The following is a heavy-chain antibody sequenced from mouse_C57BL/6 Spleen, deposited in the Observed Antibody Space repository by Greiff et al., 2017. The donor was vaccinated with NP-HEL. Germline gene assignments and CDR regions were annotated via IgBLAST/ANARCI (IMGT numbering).Heavy chain of an antibody. J-gene: IGHJ3*01. CDR2: FYPGSGSI. CDR3: ARHETPYYYGSSSWFAY. D-gene: IGHD1-1*01. CDR1: GYTFTEYT. Sequence: VQLQQSGAELVKPGASVKLSCKASGYTFTEYTLHWVKQRSGQGLEWIGWFYPGSGSIKYNEKFKDKATLTADKSSSTVYMELSRLTSEDSAVYLCARHETPYYYGSSSWFAYWGQGTLVTVSA. V-gene: IGHV1-62-2*01.